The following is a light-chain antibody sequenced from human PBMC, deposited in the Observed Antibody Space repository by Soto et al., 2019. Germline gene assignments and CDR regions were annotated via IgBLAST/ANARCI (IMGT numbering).Light chain of an antibody. J-gene: IGLJ1*01. Sequence: SYELTQPPSVSVAPGETARIACGGNNIGRKSVHWYQQKSGQAPVLVIYYNSDRPSGIPERVSGSNSGNTATLAISRVEAGDEADYYCQVWDSSSDQYVFGTGTKLTVL. CDR3: QVWDSSSDQYV. CDR1: NIGRKS. CDR2: YNS. V-gene: IGLV3-21*04.